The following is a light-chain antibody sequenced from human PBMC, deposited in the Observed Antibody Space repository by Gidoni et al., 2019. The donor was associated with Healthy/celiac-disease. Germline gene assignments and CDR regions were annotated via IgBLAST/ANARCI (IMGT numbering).Light chain of an antibody. CDR3: QQYDNLPIT. J-gene: IGKJ5*01. CDR1: QDISNY. V-gene: IGKV1-33*01. CDR2: DAS. Sequence: DIQVNKSPSSLSASVGDRVTIPCQASQDISNYLNWYQQKPGQAPKLLIYDASNLETGIPARFSGSGSGTDFTFTISSLQPEDIATYYCQQYDNLPITFGQGTRLEIK.